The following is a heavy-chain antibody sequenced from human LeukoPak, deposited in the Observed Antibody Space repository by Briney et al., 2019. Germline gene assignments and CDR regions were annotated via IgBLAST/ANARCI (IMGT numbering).Heavy chain of an antibody. CDR2: IVGRGYTT. J-gene: IGHJ4*02. Sequence: PGGSLRLSCVGSGFTFSSYAMSWVRQAPGKGLEWVSSIVGRGYTTYYADSVKGRSTISRDNSKNTVYLQMNSLRAEDTAVYYCALLGLNWGQGTLVTVSS. V-gene: IGHV3-23*01. D-gene: IGHD2-15*01. CDR3: ALLGLN. CDR1: GFTFSSYA.